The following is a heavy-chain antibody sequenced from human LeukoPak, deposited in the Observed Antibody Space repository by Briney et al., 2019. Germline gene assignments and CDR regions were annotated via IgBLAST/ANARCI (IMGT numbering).Heavy chain of an antibody. J-gene: IGHJ3*02. CDR1: GFTFSNAW. D-gene: IGHD3-22*01. CDR2: ISSSGSTI. Sequence: PGGSLRLSCAASGFTFSNAWMSWVRQAPGKGLEWVSYISSSGSTIYYADSVKGRFTISRDNAKNSLYLQMNSLRAEDTAVYYCARVGLFSGYYYGAFDIWGQGTMVTVSS. V-gene: IGHV3-11*01. CDR3: ARVGLFSGYYYGAFDI.